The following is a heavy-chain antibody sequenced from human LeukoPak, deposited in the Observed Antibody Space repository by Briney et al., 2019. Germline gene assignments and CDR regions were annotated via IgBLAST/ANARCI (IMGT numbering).Heavy chain of an antibody. Sequence: GGSLRLSCAGSGFIFSNYWVHWVRQAPGKELVWVARIDVVGTRTDYADSVRGRFTISRDNAKNTIYLQMNSLTAGDTAVYYCVRSMSGRNDFWGQGTVVSVSS. CDR3: VRSMSGRNDF. CDR1: GFIFSNYW. CDR2: IDVVGTRT. D-gene: IGHD3-3*01. V-gene: IGHV3-74*01. J-gene: IGHJ4*02.